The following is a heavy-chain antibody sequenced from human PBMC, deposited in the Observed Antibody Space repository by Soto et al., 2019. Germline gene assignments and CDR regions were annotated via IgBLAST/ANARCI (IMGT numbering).Heavy chain of an antibody. Sequence: SETLSLTCAVYVGSFSGYYWSWIRQPPGKGLEWIGEINHSGSTNYNPSLKSRVTISVDTSKNQFSLKLSSVTAADTAVYYCASGEGVAGLFYFDYWGQGTLVTVSS. CDR3: ASGEGVAGLFYFDY. D-gene: IGHD6-19*01. J-gene: IGHJ4*02. V-gene: IGHV4-34*01. CDR2: INHSGST. CDR1: VGSFSGYY.